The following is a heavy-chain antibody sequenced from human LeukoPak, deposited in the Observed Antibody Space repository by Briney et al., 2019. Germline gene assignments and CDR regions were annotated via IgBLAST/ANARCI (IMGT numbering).Heavy chain of an antibody. V-gene: IGHV4-34*01. CDR2: INHSGST. J-gene: IGHJ5*02. D-gene: IGHD3-10*01. Sequence: SETLSLTCAVYGGSFSGYYWSWIRQPPGKGLEWIGEINHSGSTNYNPSLKSRVTISVDTSKNQFSLKLSSVTAADTAVYYCARHLVLLWFGELLPSWFDPWGQGTLVTVSS. CDR3: ARHLVLLWFGELLPSWFDP. CDR1: GGSFSGYY.